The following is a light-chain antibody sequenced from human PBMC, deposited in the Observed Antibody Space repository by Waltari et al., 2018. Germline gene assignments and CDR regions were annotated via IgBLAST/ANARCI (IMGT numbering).Light chain of an antibody. J-gene: IGKJ3*01. CDR1: QSVSRY. CDR3: QRRGHWPPGAT. CDR2: DAS. V-gene: IGKV3-11*01. Sequence: EIVLTQSPATLSLSPGERATLSCRASQSVSRYLAWYQQKPGQAPRLLNYDASNRATGIHARFSGSGSGTDFTLTISSLEPEDFAVYYCQRRGHWPPGATFGPGTRVDIK.